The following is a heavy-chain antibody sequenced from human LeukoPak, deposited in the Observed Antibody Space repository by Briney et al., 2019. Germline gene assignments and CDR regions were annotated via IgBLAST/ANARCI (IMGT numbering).Heavy chain of an antibody. V-gene: IGHV4-34*01. CDR3: ARQAAAGIDSFDY. CDR1: GGSFSGYY. D-gene: IGHD6-13*01. J-gene: IGHJ4*02. Sequence: SETLSLTCAVYGGSFSGYYWSWIRQPPGKGLEWIGEINHSGSTNYNPSLKSRVTISVGTSKNQFSLKLSSVTAADTSVYYCARQAAAGIDSFDYWGQGTLVTVSS. CDR2: INHSGST.